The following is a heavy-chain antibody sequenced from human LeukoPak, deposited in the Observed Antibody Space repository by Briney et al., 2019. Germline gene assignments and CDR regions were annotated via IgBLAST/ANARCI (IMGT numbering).Heavy chain of an antibody. CDR2: IYPGDSDT. V-gene: IGHV5-51*01. D-gene: IGHD4-17*01. CDR3: ARLMIDYGDQGYFDY. CDR1: GYIFTSYW. Sequence: GESLKISCKGSGYIFTSYWIGWVRQMPGKGLEWMGVIYPGDSDTRYSPSFQGQVTISADKSISTAYLQWSSLKASDTAMYYCARLMIDYGDQGYFDYWGQGTLVTVSS. J-gene: IGHJ4*02.